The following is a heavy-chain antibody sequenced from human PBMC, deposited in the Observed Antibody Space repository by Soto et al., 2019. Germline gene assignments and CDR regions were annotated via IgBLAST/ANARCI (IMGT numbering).Heavy chain of an antibody. Sequence: TSETLSLTCTVSGGSISSYYWSWIRQPAGKGLEWIGRIYTSGSTNYDPSLKSRVTMSVDTSKNQFSLKLSSVTAADTAVYYCARVGYSSSWWALDYWGQGTLVTVSS. V-gene: IGHV4-4*07. CDR2: IYTSGST. J-gene: IGHJ4*02. CDR1: GGSISSYY. CDR3: ARVGYSSSWWALDY. D-gene: IGHD6-13*01.